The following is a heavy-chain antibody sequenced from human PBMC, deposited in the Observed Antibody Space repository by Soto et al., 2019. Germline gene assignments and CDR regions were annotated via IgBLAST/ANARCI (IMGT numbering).Heavy chain of an antibody. CDR1: GYTLTELS. CDR2: FDPEDGET. J-gene: IGHJ4*02. Sequence: SVKVSCKVSGYTLTELSMHWVRQAPGKGLEWMGGFDPEDGETIYAQKFQGRVTMTEDTSTDTAYMELSSLRSEDTVVYYCATQWAVAGLYYFDYWGQGTLVTVSS. D-gene: IGHD6-19*01. V-gene: IGHV1-24*01. CDR3: ATQWAVAGLYYFDY.